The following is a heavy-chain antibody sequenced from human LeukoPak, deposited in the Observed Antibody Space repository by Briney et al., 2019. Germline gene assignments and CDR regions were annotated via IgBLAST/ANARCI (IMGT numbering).Heavy chain of an antibody. J-gene: IGHJ4*02. D-gene: IGHD6-13*01. CDR2: INPRGGGA. CDR1: GYTFNSFQ. CDR3: ARPRTSSWYFFDY. Sequence: ASVKVSYKASGYTFNSFQMHWVRQAPGQGREGMGIINPRGGGAIYAQKFQGRGTMTRDTATSTAYMELSSLRSEDTAVYYCARPRTSSWYFFDYWGQGTLVTVSS. V-gene: IGHV1-46*02.